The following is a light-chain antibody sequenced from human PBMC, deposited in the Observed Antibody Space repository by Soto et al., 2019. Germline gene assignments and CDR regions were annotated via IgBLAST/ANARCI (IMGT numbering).Light chain of an antibody. Sequence: EKVMTQSPATLSVSPGERATLSCRASQSVSSSYLAWYQQKPGQAPRLLIYGASSRATGIPDRFSGSGSGTDFTLTISRLEPEDFAVYYCQQYGSSPPITFGQGTRWRL. CDR3: QQYGSSPPIT. V-gene: IGKV3-20*01. J-gene: IGKJ5*01. CDR1: QSVSSSY. CDR2: GAS.